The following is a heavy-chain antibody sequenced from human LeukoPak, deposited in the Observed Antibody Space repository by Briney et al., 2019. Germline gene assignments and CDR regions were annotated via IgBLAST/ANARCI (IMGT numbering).Heavy chain of an antibody. V-gene: IGHV3-23*01. CDR3: AKSRFRQGLRFLDY. Sequence: GGSLRLSCAASGFTFSSYAMSWVRQAPGKGLEWVSAISGSGGSTYYADSVKGRFTISRDNSKNTLYLQMNSLRAEDTVVYYCAKSRFRQGLRFLDYWGQGTLVTVSS. D-gene: IGHD3-3*01. J-gene: IGHJ4*02. CDR2: ISGSGGST. CDR1: GFTFSSYA.